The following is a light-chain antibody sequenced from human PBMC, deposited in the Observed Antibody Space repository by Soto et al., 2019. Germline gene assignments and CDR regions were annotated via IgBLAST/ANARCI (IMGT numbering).Light chain of an antibody. J-gene: IGKJ1*01. V-gene: IGKV3-15*01. CDR1: QSMGSN. CDR2: GAS. Sequence: VITQSPATMSVSPGARATLSCRASQSMGSNVAWYQQKHGQAPRLLIYGASTRAAGIPARFSGSASGTDLTLTISRLEPDDFEVYDCHQYGSSPQTFGQGTKVDIK. CDR3: HQYGSSPQT.